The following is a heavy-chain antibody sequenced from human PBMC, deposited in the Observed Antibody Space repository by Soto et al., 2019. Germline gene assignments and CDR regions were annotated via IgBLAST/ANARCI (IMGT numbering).Heavy chain of an antibody. Sequence: SETLSLTCTVSGGSISSNIYYGAWIRQSPGKGLEWIGEISHSGSTNYNPSLKSRVTISVDTSKNQFSLKLSSVTAADTGMYYCARNGGSTWYYFDSWGQGTVVTVS. CDR2: ISHSGST. V-gene: IGHV4-39*07. CDR1: GGSISSNIYY. CDR3: ARNGGSTWYYFDS. J-gene: IGHJ4*02. D-gene: IGHD6-13*01.